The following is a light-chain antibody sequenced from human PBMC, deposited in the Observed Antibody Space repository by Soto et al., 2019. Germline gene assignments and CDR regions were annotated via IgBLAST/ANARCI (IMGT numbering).Light chain of an antibody. Sequence: QSALTQPASVSGSPGQSITISCTGTTSDIGDSKYVSWYQQHPGKPPKLMIYDVSNRPSGVSNRFSGSKSGNTASLTISGLQAEDEADYYCSSYTSSGTVLFGGGTKVTVL. CDR1: TSDIGDSKY. V-gene: IGLV2-14*03. CDR2: DVS. J-gene: IGLJ3*02. CDR3: SSYTSSGTVL.